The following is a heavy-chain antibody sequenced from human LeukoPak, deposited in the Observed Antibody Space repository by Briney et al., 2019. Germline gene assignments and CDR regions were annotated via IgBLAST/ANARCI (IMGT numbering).Heavy chain of an antibody. J-gene: IGHJ4*02. Sequence: GGSLRLSCAASGFTFSNYGMTWFRQAPGKGREWVSTLTDSGSNTYYADSVRGRFTISRDNPKSTLYLQMNSLRAEDTAIYYCAKVDCGSYGCRRVDYWGQGTLVTVSS. CDR3: AKVDCGSYGCRRVDY. CDR1: GFTFSNYG. V-gene: IGHV3-23*01. CDR2: LTDSGSNT. D-gene: IGHD2-21*02.